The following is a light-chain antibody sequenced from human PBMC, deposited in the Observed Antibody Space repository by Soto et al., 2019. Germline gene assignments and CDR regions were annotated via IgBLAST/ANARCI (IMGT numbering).Light chain of an antibody. CDR1: QGVSRK. CDR3: QQYHTWPIT. Sequence: MTQSPATASVAPGERVTFSCRASQGVSRKLAWYQHKPGQAPRLLISGASTGATGIPARFSGSGSGTEFTLTISSLQSEDCAIYYCQQYHTWPITFGGGTKVDI. J-gene: IGKJ4*01. V-gene: IGKV3-15*01. CDR2: GAS.